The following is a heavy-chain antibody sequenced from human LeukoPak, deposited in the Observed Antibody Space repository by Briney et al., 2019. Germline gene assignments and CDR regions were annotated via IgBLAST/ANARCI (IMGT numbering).Heavy chain of an antibody. D-gene: IGHD6-19*01. CDR1: GFTFDDYA. CDR3: AKDAVPLLSREYSSVYFDY. CDR2: ISWNSGNI. J-gene: IGHJ4*02. V-gene: IGHV3-9*03. Sequence: PGGSLRLSCAASGFTFDDYAMHWVRQAPGKGLEWVSGISWNSGNIGYADSVKGRFTISRDNAKNSLYLQMNSLRAEDMALYYCAKDAVPLLSREYSSVYFDYWGQGTLVTVSS.